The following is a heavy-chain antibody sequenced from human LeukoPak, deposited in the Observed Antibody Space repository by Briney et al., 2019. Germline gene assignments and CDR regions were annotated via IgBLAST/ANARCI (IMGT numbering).Heavy chain of an antibody. V-gene: IGHV3-53*01. D-gene: IGHD2-15*01. CDR1: GFTVSSNY. J-gene: IGHJ4*02. CDR3: ARTYGSGSLDY. Sequence: GGSLRLSCAASGFTVSSNYMSWVRQAPGKGLEWVSLIYSGGSTYYADSVKGRFTISRDNSKNTLYLQMNSLRAEDTAVYYCARTYGSGSLDYGGQGTLVTVSS. CDR2: IYSGGST.